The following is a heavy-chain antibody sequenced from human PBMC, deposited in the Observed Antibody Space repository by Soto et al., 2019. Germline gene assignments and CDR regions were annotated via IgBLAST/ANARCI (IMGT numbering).Heavy chain of an antibody. CDR2: IIPIFGTA. V-gene: IGHV1-69*13. CDR1: GGTFSSYA. D-gene: IGHD4-17*01. CDR3: ARRADYGDYHFDY. J-gene: IGHJ4*02. Sequence: SVKVSCKASGGTFSSYAISWVRQAPGQGLEWMGGIIPIFGTANYAQKFQGRVTFTADDSRSTAYMELSSLSFEDTAVYYCARRADYGDYHFDYWGQGTLVTVSS.